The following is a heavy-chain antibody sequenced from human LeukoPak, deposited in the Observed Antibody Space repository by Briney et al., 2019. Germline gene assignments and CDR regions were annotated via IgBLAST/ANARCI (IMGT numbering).Heavy chain of an antibody. CDR1: GYSFSSGYN. Sequence: PSDTLSLTCALSGYSFSSGYNWGSIRPTPGKGLEYIGINYHSGSTYYNPPLKSRVTISVDTSKNQFSLKLSSVTAADTAVYYCARQALLQGSATYFDYWGQGTLVTVSS. V-gene: IGHV4-38-2*01. CDR3: ARQALLQGSATYFDY. CDR2: NYHSGST. D-gene: IGHD2-15*01. J-gene: IGHJ4*02.